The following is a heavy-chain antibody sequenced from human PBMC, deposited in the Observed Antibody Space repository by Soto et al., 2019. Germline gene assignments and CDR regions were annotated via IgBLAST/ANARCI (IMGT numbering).Heavy chain of an antibody. V-gene: IGHV3-33*01. J-gene: IGHJ4*02. Sequence: QVQLVESGGGVVQPGRSLRLSCAASGFTFSSYGMHWVRQAPGKGLEWVAVIWYDGSNKYYADSVKGRFTISRDNSKNTLYLQMNSLRAEDTAVYYCARDQGSIAVAAVDYWGQGTLVTVSS. CDR2: IWYDGSNK. CDR3: ARDQGSIAVAAVDY. D-gene: IGHD6-19*01. CDR1: GFTFSSYG.